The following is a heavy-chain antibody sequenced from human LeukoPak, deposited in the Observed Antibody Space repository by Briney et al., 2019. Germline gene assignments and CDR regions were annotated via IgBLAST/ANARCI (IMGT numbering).Heavy chain of an antibody. CDR1: EFTLSNYW. CDR2: IKEDGSVK. Sequence: GGSLRLSCAASEFTLSNYWLSWVRQAPGKGLEWVANIKEDGSVKNYVASVKGRFTISRDNAKNSLYLQMNSLRAEDTAVYYCAREVPGGSSWFDYWGQGTLVTVSS. J-gene: IGHJ4*02. CDR3: AREVPGGSSWFDY. D-gene: IGHD6-13*01. V-gene: IGHV3-7*01.